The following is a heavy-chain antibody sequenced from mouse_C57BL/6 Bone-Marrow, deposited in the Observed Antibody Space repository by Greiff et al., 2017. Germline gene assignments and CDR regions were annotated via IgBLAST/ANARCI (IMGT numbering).Heavy chain of an antibody. CDR2: ISDGGSYT. Sequence: EVKLVESGGGLVKPGGSLKLSCAASGFTFSSYAMSWVRQTPEKRLEWVATISDGGSYTYYPDNVKGRFTISRDNAKNNLYLQMSHLKSEDTAMYYCARWGPYDAMDYWGQGTSVTVSS. CDR1: GFTFSSYA. CDR3: ARWGPYDAMDY. V-gene: IGHV5-4*03. J-gene: IGHJ4*01.